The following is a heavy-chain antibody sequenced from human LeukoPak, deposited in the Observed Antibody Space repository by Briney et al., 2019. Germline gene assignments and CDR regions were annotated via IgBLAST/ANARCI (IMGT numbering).Heavy chain of an antibody. J-gene: IGHJ4*02. V-gene: IGHV4-39*01. CDR2: IYYSGST. Sequence: PSETLSLTCTVSGGSISSSSCYWGWIRQPPGTGLEWIGSIYYSGSTYYNPSLKSRVTISVDTSKNQFSLKLSSVTAADTAVYYCARQAITMIVGGVFDYWGQGTLVTVSS. CDR1: GGSISSSSCY. CDR3: ARQAITMIVGGVFDY. D-gene: IGHD3-22*01.